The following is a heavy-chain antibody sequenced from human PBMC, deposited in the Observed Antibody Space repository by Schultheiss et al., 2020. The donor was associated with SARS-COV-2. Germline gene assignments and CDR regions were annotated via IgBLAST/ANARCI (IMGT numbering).Heavy chain of an antibody. Sequence: GGSLRLSCAATGFSVSDKYMSWVRQAPGKGLEWVSTISGSGGSTHYADSVKGRFTISRDNSKNTLYLQMNSLRAEDTAVYYCARVVVVVPAAMKYSSLSNLGSDHWGQGTLVTVSS. D-gene: IGHD2-2*01. J-gene: IGHJ5*02. CDR3: ARVVVVVPAAMKYSSLSNLGSDH. V-gene: IGHV3-23*01. CDR1: GFSVSDKY. CDR2: ISGSGGST.